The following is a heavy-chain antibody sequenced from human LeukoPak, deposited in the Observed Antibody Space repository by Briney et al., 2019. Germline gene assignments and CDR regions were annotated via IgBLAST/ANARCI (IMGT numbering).Heavy chain of an antibody. Sequence: PGRSLRLSCAASGFTFTSYGMHWVRQAPGKGLEWVAVIWNDGSNKYYADSVKGRFTISRDNSKNTLYLQMNSLRAEDTAVYYCARWGYSYGYYFDYWGQGTLVTVSS. CDR2: IWNDGSNK. V-gene: IGHV3-33*01. CDR1: GFTFTSYG. CDR3: ARWGYSYGYYFDY. D-gene: IGHD5-18*01. J-gene: IGHJ4*02.